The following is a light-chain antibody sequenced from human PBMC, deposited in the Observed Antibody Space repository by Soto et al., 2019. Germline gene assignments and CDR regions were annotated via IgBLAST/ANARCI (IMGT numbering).Light chain of an antibody. CDR2: EVN. CDR1: SSDVCGYDY. Sequence: QSVLTQPASVSGSPGQSITISCTGTSSDVCGYDYVSWYQLHPGKAPKLMVFEVNNRPSGVSYRFSGSKSGNTASLTISGLQAEDEADYFCSSYSISTAYLFGTGTKVTVL. CDR3: SSYSISTAYL. V-gene: IGLV2-14*01. J-gene: IGLJ1*01.